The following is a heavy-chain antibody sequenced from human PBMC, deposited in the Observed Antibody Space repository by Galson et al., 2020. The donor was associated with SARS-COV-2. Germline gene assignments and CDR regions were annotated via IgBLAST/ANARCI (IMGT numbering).Heavy chain of an antibody. CDR1: GFSFSTYW. J-gene: IGHJ2*01. CDR3: AGETAAAGDWYSDL. CDR2: IHTDGSST. V-gene: IGHV3-74*01. D-gene: IGHD6-13*01. Sequence: GESLKISCAASGFSFSTYWMQWVRQGPGKGLVWVSRIHTDGSSTRYADSVKGRFTISRDNAKNTLYLQMNSLRAEDTAVYYCAGETAAAGDWYSDLWGRGTLVTVSS.